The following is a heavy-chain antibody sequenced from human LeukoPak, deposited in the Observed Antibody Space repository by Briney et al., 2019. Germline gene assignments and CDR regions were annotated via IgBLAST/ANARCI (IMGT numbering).Heavy chain of an antibody. D-gene: IGHD2-15*01. V-gene: IGHV4-39*01. J-gene: IGHJ5*02. Sequence: SETLSLTCTVSGGSISSSNYYWGWIRQPPGKGLECIGSIYYSGNTYYNPSLKSRVTVSVDTSKNQFSLKLSSVTAADTAVYYCANLKAATRWFDPWGQGTLVTVSS. CDR1: GGSISSSNYY. CDR2: IYYSGNT. CDR3: ANLKAATRWFDP.